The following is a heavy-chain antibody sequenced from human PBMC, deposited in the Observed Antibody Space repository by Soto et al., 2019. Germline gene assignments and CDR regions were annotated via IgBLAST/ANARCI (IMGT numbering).Heavy chain of an antibody. V-gene: IGHV4-59*01. CDR3: ARNAEDSGGWEAPHFFL. D-gene: IGHD3-22*01. CDR1: GGSIRSYY. J-gene: IGHJ2*01. CDR2: LYYSGSP. Sequence: QVQLQESGPGLLKPSETLSLTCTVSGGSIRSYYCSCIRQSPGKGLEWIGYLYYSGSPSYSPSLKNGVTLSLDTPQHQFSPQVTSVTAASTAKEYCARNAEDSGGWEAPHFFLWGRGVLVAVSS.